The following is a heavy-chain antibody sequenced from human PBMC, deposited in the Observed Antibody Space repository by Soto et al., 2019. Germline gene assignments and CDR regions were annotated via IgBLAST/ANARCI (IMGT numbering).Heavy chain of an antibody. D-gene: IGHD2-8*02. CDR2: ISWKSGSI. V-gene: IGHV3-9*01. J-gene: IGHJ6*02. CDR3: AKSTGGTANGVDV. Sequence: EVQLVESGGALVQPGRSLRLSCAASGFSFGDYAMHWVRQAPGKGLEWVSGISWKSGSIGYADSVKGRFTISRDNAKKSLYLQMNSLRAEDTALYYCAKSTGGTANGVDVWGQGTTVTVSS. CDR1: GFSFGDYA.